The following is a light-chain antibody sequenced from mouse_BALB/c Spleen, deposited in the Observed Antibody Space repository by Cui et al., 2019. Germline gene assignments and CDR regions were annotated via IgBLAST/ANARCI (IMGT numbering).Light chain of an antibody. Sequence: QIVLTQSTALMSASPGEKVTMTCSASSSVSYMYWYQQKPRSSPKPWIYLTSNLASGVPARFSGSGSGTSYSLTISSMEAEDAATYYCQQWSSNPPTWTFGGGTKLEIK. CDR2: LTS. V-gene: IGKV4-68*01. CDR1: SSVSY. CDR3: QQWSSNPPTWT. J-gene: IGKJ1*01.